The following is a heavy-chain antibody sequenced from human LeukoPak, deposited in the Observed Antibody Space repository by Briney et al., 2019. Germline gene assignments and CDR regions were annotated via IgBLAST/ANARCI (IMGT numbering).Heavy chain of an antibody. CDR3: AKDLSPTSFGVVTKYYCYYSGMDV. V-gene: IGHV3-30*18. CDR1: GFTFSSYG. J-gene: IGHJ6*02. Sequence: GGSLRLSCAASGFTFSSYGMHWVRQAPGKGLEWVAVISYDGSNKYYADSVKGRFTISRDNSKNTLYLQMNSLRAEETAVYYCAKDLSPTSFGVVTKYYCYYSGMDVWGQGTTVTVSS. D-gene: IGHD3-3*01. CDR2: ISYDGSNK.